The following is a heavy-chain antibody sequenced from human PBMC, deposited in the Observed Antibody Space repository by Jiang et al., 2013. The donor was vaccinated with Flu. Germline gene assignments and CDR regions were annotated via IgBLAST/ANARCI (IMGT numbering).Heavy chain of an antibody. V-gene: IGHV2-5*01. CDR3: ARISPYSSGWYADDY. J-gene: IGHJ4*02. D-gene: IGHD6-19*01. CDR1: GFSLSTSGVG. CDR2: IYWNDDK. Sequence: KPTQTLTLTCTFSGFSLSTSGVGVGWIRQPPGKALEWLALIYWNDDKRYSPSLKSRLTITKDTSKNQVVLTMTNMDPVDTATYYCARISPYSSGWYADDYWGQGTLVTVSS.